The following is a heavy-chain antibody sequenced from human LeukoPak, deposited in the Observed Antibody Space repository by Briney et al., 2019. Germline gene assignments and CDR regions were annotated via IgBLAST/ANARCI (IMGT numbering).Heavy chain of an antibody. CDR1: GFIFDDYA. CDR3: ARDYGTREGRFDYYYYMDV. V-gene: IGHV3-9*01. CDR2: ITWNSVTI. Sequence: PGRSLRLSCAASGFIFDDYAMHWVRQAPGKGLEWVSGITWNSVTIGYAGSVKGRFTISRDNAKNSLYLQMNSLRAEDTAVYYCARDYGTREGRFDYYYYMDVWGKGTTVTVSS. D-gene: IGHD2-15*01. J-gene: IGHJ6*03.